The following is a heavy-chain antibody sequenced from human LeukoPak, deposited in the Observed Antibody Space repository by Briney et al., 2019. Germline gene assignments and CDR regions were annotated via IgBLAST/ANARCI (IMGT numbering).Heavy chain of an antibody. CDR3: ARAGVYDFWSGTSYYYYYMDV. CDR2: IYYSGST. Sequence: SETLSLTCTVSGGSISSYYWSWIRQPPGKGLEWIGYIYYSGSTNYNPSLKSRATISVDTSKNQFSLKLSSVTAADTAVYYCARAGVYDFWSGTSYYYYYMDVWGKGTTVTVSS. V-gene: IGHV4-59*01. J-gene: IGHJ6*03. CDR1: GGSISSYY. D-gene: IGHD3-3*01.